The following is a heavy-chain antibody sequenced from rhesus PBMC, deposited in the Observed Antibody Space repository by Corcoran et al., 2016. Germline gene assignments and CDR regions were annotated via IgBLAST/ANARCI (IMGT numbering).Heavy chain of an antibody. J-gene: IGHJ4*01. CDR1: GGSIRSSYYY. V-gene: IGHV4-122*02. CDR2: ISYRRST. Sequence: QVQLQESGPGLVKPSETLSLPCAVSGGSIRSSYYYWRWIRRAPGKGLEWIGYISYRRSTSYNPSLKSRVTISRDTSKNQFSLKLSSVTAADTAVYYCARDSIQYYFDYWGQGVLVTVSS. CDR3: ARDSIQYYFDY. D-gene: IGHD4-23*01.